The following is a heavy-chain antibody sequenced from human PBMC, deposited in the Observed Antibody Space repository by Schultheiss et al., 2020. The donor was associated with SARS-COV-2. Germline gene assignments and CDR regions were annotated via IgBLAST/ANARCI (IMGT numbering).Heavy chain of an antibody. CDR1: GFTFSTYA. CDR3: ARDGSFLVRHFDY. J-gene: IGHJ4*02. Sequence: GGSLRLSCAASGFTFSTYAMRWVRQAPGKGLEWVSYISSSSSTIYYADSVKGRFTISRDNAKNSLYLQMNSLRAEDTAVYYCARDGSFLVRHFDYWGQGTLVTVSS. D-gene: IGHD2-2*03. V-gene: IGHV3-48*04. CDR2: ISSSSSTI.